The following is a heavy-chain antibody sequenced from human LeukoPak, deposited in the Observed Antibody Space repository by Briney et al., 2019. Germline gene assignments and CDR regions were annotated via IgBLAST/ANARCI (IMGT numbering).Heavy chain of an antibody. Sequence: GGSLRLSCTASALTVGSNCMTWVRQAPGKGLEWVSLIYTGGNTYYADSVRGRFTISRDISKNTLYLQMSSLRTDDTAIYYCATVAVEGREFFQHWGQGTLVTVSS. J-gene: IGHJ1*01. D-gene: IGHD6-19*01. CDR1: ALTVGSNC. V-gene: IGHV3-66*02. CDR2: IYTGGNT. CDR3: ATVAVEGREFFQH.